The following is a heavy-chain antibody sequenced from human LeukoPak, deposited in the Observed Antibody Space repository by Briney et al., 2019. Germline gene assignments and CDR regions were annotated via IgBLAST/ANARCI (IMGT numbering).Heavy chain of an antibody. CDR1: GGSISSSSSY. CDR2: IYYSGST. V-gene: IGHV4-39*01. J-gene: IGHJ2*01. D-gene: IGHD6-6*01. CDR3: ARQPSIAPRPPRYFDL. Sequence: SETLSLTCTVSGGSISSSSSYWGWIRQPPGKGLEWIGGIYYSGSTYYNPSLSSRVTISVDTSKNQFSLKLSSVTAADTALYYCARQPSIAPRPPRYFDLWGRGTLVTVSS.